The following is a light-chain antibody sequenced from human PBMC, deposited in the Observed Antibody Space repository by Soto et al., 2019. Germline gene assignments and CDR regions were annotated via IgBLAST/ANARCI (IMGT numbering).Light chain of an antibody. Sequence: QSALTQPRSVSGSPGQSVTISCTGTNSDVGSYNYVSWYQQHPGKAPKLLIYDVSSRPSGVPDRFFGSKSGNTASLTISGLQAGDEADYYCCSHAASYTWVFGGGTQLTVL. CDR2: DVS. J-gene: IGLJ3*02. V-gene: IGLV2-11*01. CDR1: NSDVGSYNY. CDR3: CSHAASYTWV.